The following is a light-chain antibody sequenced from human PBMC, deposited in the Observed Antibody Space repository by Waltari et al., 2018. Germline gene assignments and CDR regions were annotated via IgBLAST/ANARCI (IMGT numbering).Light chain of an antibody. V-gene: IGKV1-39*01. Sequence: DIQMTHAPSSLSASVGARVTITCRASQTITSHLNWFQQQPGRAPKLLIHTASSLQSGVPSRFSGSGSGTQFTLTISSLQPEDFATYFCQQSYITPYTFGQGTKVEIK. CDR2: TAS. CDR3: QQSYITPYT. CDR1: QTITSH. J-gene: IGKJ2*01.